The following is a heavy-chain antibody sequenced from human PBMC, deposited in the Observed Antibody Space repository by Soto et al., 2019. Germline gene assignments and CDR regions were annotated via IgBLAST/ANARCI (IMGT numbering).Heavy chain of an antibody. V-gene: IGHV3-23*01. CDR3: VKAPAALRYYYYAMDV. D-gene: IGHD6-25*01. CDR1: GFTFSSYA. J-gene: IGHJ6*02. CDR2: ITGTGGSA. Sequence: DVQLLKSGGGLVQPGGSLRLSCAASGFTFSSYAMSWVRQAPGKGLEWVSGITGTGGSAYYADSVRGRFTVSRDKSMNTLYLQINSLRAEDTAVYYCVKAPAALRYYYYAMDVWCHGTTVTVSS.